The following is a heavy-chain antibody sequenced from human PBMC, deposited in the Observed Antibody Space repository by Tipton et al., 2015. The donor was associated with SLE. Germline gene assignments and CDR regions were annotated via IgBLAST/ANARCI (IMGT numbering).Heavy chain of an antibody. D-gene: IGHD5-24*01. CDR3: ARGMADEYHYGLDV. Sequence: QLVQSGAEMKKPGASVKVSCKSSGYTFSSFSITWVRQAPGQGLEWMGWISGYKANTEYAQKFQGRVTMTTDTSTSTAYMDLRSLRSDDTAVYYCARGMADEYHYGLDVWGQGTTVTVSS. V-gene: IGHV1-18*01. CDR2: ISGYKANT. J-gene: IGHJ6*02. CDR1: GYTFSSFS.